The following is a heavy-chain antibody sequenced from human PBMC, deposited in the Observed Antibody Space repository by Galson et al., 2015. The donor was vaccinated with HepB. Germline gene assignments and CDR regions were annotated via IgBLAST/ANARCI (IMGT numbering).Heavy chain of an antibody. CDR2: LNQHGNEK. CDR1: GFTFTDHW. V-gene: IGHV3-7*03. D-gene: IGHD3-22*01. Sequence: SLRLSCAASGFTFTDHWMSWVRQTPRRGLEWVTNLNQHGNEKYYADSVKGRFSISRDNAKNSLYLQMHSLIDEDTAVYYCVRDALGGYDFWGQGTTVIVSS. J-gene: IGHJ3*01. CDR3: VRDALGGYDF.